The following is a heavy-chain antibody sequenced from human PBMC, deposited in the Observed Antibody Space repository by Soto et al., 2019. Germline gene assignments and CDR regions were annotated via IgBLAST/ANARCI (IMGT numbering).Heavy chain of an antibody. CDR2: ISTYNGDT. J-gene: IGHJ6*02. Sequence: ASVKVSCKASGYTFTRSGISWVRQAPGQGLEWMGWISTYNGDTNYAQTFQGRVTMTTDTSTSTVHMEVRSLRSDDTAVYYCAREGVAPYYYYGMDVWGQGTPVTVFS. D-gene: IGHD5-12*01. V-gene: IGHV1-18*01. CDR1: GYTFTRSG. CDR3: AREGVAPYYYYGMDV.